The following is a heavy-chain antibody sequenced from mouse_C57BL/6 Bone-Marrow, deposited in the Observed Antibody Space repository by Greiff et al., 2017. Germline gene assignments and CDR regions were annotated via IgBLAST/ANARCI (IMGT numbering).Heavy chain of an antibody. CDR2: IYPRSGNT. CDR1: GYTFTSYG. V-gene: IGHV1-81*01. J-gene: IGHJ1*03. Sequence: QVQLQQSGAELARPGASVKLSCKASGYTFTSYGISWVKQRTGQGLEWIGEIYPRSGNTYYDEKFKGKATLTADKSSSTAYMELRSLTSEDSAVYFCARDSSGYPFDDWGKGTTLTVSS. D-gene: IGHD3-2*02. CDR3: ARDSSGYPFDD.